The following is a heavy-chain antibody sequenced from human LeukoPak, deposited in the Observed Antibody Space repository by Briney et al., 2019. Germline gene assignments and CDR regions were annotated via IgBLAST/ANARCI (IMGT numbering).Heavy chain of an antibody. CDR1: GFTFSSYA. J-gene: IGHJ1*01. CDR3: ARELGSSWPEYFQH. V-gene: IGHV3-30-3*01. CDR2: ISYDGSNK. D-gene: IGHD6-13*01. Sequence: GGSLRLSCAASGFTFSSYAMHWVRQAPGKGLEWVAVISYDGSNKYYADSVKGRFTISRDNSKNTLYLQMNSLRAEDTAVYYCARELGSSWPEYFQHWGQGTLVTVSS.